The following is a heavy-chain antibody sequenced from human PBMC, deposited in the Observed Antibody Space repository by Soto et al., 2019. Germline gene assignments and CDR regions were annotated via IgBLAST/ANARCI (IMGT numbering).Heavy chain of an antibody. V-gene: IGHV3-33*01. Sequence: QVQLVESGGGVVQPGRSLRLSCAASGFTFSRNGMHWVRQAPGKGLEWVAVIWYDGSNKYYADSVKGRFTISRDNSKNKLYLEMNSLRAEDTAVYYCARVSGTTKGVFDMWGQGTMVTVSS. CDR1: GFTFSRNG. CDR2: IWYDGSNK. D-gene: IGHD1-7*01. J-gene: IGHJ3*02. CDR3: ARVSGTTKGVFDM.